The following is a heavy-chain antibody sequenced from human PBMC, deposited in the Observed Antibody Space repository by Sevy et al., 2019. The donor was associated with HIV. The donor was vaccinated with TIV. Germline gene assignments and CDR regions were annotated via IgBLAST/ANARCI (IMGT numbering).Heavy chain of an antibody. D-gene: IGHD3-10*01. CDR2: ITSSSNTI. CDR1: GFRFRDYR. CDR3: ARDRGRGEVALDL. Sequence: GGSLRISCAASGFRFRDYRMNWVRRAPGKGLEWVSYITSSSNTINYADAVKGRFTISRDNGRNSLYLQINSLRHEDTAVYYCARDRGRGEVALDLWGQGTLVTVSS. J-gene: IGHJ5*02. V-gene: IGHV3-48*02.